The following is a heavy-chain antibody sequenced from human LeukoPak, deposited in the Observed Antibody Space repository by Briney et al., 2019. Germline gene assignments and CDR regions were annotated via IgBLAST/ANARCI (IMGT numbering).Heavy chain of an antibody. Sequence: GASVKVSCKASGGTFSSYAISWVRQAPGQGLEWMGGIIPIFGTPNYAQKFQGRVTITADESTSTAYMELSSLRSEDTAVYYCASSSYSSGWYLFDYWGQGTLVTVSS. D-gene: IGHD6-19*01. V-gene: IGHV1-69*13. CDR3: ASSSYSSGWYLFDY. J-gene: IGHJ4*02. CDR1: GGTFSSYA. CDR2: IIPIFGTP.